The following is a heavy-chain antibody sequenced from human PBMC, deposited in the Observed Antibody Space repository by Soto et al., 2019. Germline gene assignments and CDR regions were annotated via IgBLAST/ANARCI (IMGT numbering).Heavy chain of an antibody. Sequence: QVQLQESGPGLVKPSGTLSLTCTVSGGSISTSDWWNWVRQPPGKGLEWIGEISHSGSTHYNPSLTSRVTISIDKSQNQFSLRLTSVTAADTAVYYCARGRDYGSAPAFDPWGQGTLVTVSS. CDR1: GGSISTSDW. D-gene: IGHD3-10*01. J-gene: IGHJ5*02. CDR2: ISHSGST. V-gene: IGHV4-4*02. CDR3: ARGRDYGSAPAFDP.